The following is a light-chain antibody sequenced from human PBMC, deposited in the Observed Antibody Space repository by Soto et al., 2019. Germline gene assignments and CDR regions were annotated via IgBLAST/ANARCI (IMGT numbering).Light chain of an antibody. CDR1: QSISSY. Sequence: DIQMTQSPSSLSASVGDRVTITCRASQSISSYLNWYQQKPGKAPKLLIYAASSLQSGVPSRFSGSGSWTDFTLNISSLQPEDFATYSCQQSYSTPQGTFGQGTKVDIK. CDR2: AAS. J-gene: IGKJ1*01. CDR3: QQSYSTPQGT. V-gene: IGKV1-39*01.